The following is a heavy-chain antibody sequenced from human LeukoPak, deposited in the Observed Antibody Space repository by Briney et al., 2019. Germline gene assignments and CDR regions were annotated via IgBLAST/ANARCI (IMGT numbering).Heavy chain of an antibody. Sequence: PGGSLRLSCAASGFNFRDYGIHWVRQAAGKGLGWVAVISYDGSNKYYADSVKGRFTISRDNSKNTLYLQMNSLRAEDTAVYYCARDLSGSYRGYYFDYWGQGTLVTVSS. CDR3: ARDLSGSYRGYYFDY. V-gene: IGHV3-30*03. D-gene: IGHD1-26*01. CDR1: GFNFRDYG. J-gene: IGHJ4*02. CDR2: ISYDGSNK.